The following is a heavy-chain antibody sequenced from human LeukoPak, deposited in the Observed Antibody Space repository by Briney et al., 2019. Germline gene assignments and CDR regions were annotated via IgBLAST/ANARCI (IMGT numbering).Heavy chain of an antibody. D-gene: IGHD3-22*01. J-gene: IGHJ4*02. CDR2: INWNGGST. CDR3: ARETYDSSGYYYYFDY. CDR1: GFTFSSYG. Sequence: GGSLRLSCAASGFTFSSYGMSWVRQAPGKGLEWVSGINWNGGSTGYADSVKGRFTISRDNAKNSLYLQMNSLRAEDTALYYCARETYDSSGYYYYFDYWGQGTLVTVSS. V-gene: IGHV3-20*04.